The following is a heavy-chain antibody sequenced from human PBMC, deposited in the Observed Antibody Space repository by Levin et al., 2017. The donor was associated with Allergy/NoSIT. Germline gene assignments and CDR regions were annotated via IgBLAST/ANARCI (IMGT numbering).Heavy chain of an antibody. V-gene: IGHV3-30*04. Sequence: PGGSLRLSCAASGFTFSSYAMHWVRQAPGKGLEWVAVISYDGSNKYYADSVKGRFTISRDNSKNTLYLQMNSLRAEDTAVYYCARVDPFRSVPAAIPDYWGQGTLVTVSS. CDR2: ISYDGSNK. D-gene: IGHD2-2*01. J-gene: IGHJ4*02. CDR1: GFTFSSYA. CDR3: ARVDPFRSVPAAIPDY.